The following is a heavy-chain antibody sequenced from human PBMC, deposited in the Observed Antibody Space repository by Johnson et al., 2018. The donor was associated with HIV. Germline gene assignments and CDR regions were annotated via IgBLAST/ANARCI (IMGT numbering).Heavy chain of an antibody. Sequence: MQLVESGGGVVQPGTSLRLSCAASGFTFSYYAIFWVRQAPGKGLAWVSVIYSGGSTYYADSVKGRFTISRDNSKNTLYLQMNSLRAEDTAVYYCAREVRKAVAGNFDIWGQGTMVTVSS. D-gene: IGHD6-19*01. J-gene: IGHJ3*02. CDR3: AREVRKAVAGNFDI. CDR2: IYSGGST. V-gene: IGHV3-66*01. CDR1: GFTFSYYA.